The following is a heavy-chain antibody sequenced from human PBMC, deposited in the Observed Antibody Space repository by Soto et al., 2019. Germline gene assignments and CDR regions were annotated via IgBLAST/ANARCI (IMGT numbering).Heavy chain of an antibody. J-gene: IGHJ4*02. D-gene: IGHD4-4*01. CDR2: ISGSGNYT. V-gene: IGHV3-21*01. Sequence: GGSLRLACAASGFTFSTYSMNWVRQAPGKGLEWVSSISGSGNYTHYADFLRGRFTISRDNAKTSLYLQMNSLRAEDTAVYYCAREGINNYNEYYFDSWGQGTVVTVSS. CDR1: GFTFSTYS. CDR3: AREGINNYNEYYFDS.